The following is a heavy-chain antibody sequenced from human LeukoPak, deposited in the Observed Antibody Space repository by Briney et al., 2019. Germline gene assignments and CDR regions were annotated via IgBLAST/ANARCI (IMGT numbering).Heavy chain of an antibody. V-gene: IGHV3-21*01. Sequence: GGSLRLSCAASGFTFSSYSMNWVRQAPGKGLEWVSSISSSSSHIYYADSVKGRFTISRDNAKNSLYLQMNSLRAEDTAVYYCARDVEGGSGPWGQGTLVTVSS. D-gene: IGHD3-10*01. CDR2: ISSSSSHI. J-gene: IGHJ5*02. CDR1: GFTFSSYS. CDR3: ARDVEGGSGP.